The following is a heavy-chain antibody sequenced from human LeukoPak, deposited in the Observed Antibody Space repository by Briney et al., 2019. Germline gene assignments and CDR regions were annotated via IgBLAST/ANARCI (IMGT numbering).Heavy chain of an antibody. CDR2: ISWNSGTI. CDR3: ARGTDRGCSFGWDY. V-gene: IGHV3-9*01. J-gene: IGHJ4*02. CDR1: GFTFSEYA. Sequence: PGGSLRLSCAASGFTFSEYAMQWVRQAPGKGLEWVSGISWNSGTIGYADSVRGRFTIPRDNAKNSLYLQMSSLRVEDTAFYYCARGTDRGCSFGWDYWGRGALVTVPS. D-gene: IGHD5-18*01.